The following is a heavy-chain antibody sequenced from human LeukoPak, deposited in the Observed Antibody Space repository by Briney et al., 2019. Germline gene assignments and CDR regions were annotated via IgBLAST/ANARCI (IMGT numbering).Heavy chain of an antibody. CDR2: ISYDGSNK. Sequence: GRSLRLSCAASGFTFTSYAVHWVRQAPGKGLEWVAVISYDGSNKYYPDSVKGRFTISRDNSKNALYLQMNSLRAEDTAVYYCARGSTGSGTYSTLDYWGQGTLVTVSS. CDR1: GFTFTSYA. D-gene: IGHD1-26*01. CDR3: ARGSTGSGTYSTLDY. J-gene: IGHJ4*02. V-gene: IGHV3-30-3*01.